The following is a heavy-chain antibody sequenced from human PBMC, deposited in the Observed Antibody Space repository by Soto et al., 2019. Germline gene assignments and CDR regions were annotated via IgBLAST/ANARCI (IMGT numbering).Heavy chain of an antibody. J-gene: IGHJ6*02. CDR1: GGSFSGYY. CDR3: ARGSRDYDSSGYWYYYYYGMDV. Sequence: SETLSLTCAVCGGSFSGYYWSWIRQPPGKGLEWIGEINHSGSTNYNPSLKSRVTISVDTSKNQFSLKLSSVTAADTAVYYCARGSRDYDSSGYWYYYYYGMDVWGQGTTVTVSS. V-gene: IGHV4-34*01. CDR2: INHSGST. D-gene: IGHD3-22*01.